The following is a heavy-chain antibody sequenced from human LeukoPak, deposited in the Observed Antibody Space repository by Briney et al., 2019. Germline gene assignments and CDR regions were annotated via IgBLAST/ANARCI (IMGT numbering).Heavy chain of an antibody. D-gene: IGHD2-2*01. CDR1: GGSISSYY. V-gene: IGHV4-59*01. J-gene: IGHJ4*02. CDR2: IYYSGST. CDR3: ARVVVPAAPVFDY. Sequence: PSETLSLTCTVSGGSISSYYWGWIRQPPGKGLEWIGYIYYSGSTNYNPSLKSRVTISVDTSKNQFSLKLSSVTAADTAVYYCARVVVPAAPVFDYWGQGTLVTVSS.